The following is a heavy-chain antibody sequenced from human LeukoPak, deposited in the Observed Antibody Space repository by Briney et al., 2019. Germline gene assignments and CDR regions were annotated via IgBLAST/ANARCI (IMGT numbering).Heavy chain of an antibody. V-gene: IGHV4-34*01. D-gene: IGHD2-15*01. Sequence: PSETPSLTCAVYGGSFSGYYWSWIRQPPGKGLEWIGEINHSGSTNYNPSLKSRVTISVDTSKNQFSLKLSSVTAADTAVYYCARGGDIVVVVAATHRFDPWGQGTLVTVSS. J-gene: IGHJ5*02. CDR1: GGSFSGYY. CDR2: INHSGST. CDR3: ARGGDIVVVVAATHRFDP.